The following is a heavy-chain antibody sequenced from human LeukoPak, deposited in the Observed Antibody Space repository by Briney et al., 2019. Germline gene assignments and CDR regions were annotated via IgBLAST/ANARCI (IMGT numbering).Heavy chain of an antibody. V-gene: IGHV3-7*01. CDR1: GFTFSSYW. J-gene: IGHJ4*02. Sequence: GGSLRLSCAASGFTFSSYWMSWVRQAPGKGLEWVSNINQDGSEKYYVDSVRGRFTISRDNAKNSLYLQMNSLGAEDTVFYYWSREGVWNEVFDYWGQGTLVTVSS. D-gene: IGHD1-1*01. CDR2: INQDGSEK. CDR3: SREGVWNEVFDY.